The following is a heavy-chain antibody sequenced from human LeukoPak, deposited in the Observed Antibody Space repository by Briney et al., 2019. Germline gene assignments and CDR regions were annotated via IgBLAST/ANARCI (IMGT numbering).Heavy chain of an antibody. V-gene: IGHV4-39*01. D-gene: IGHD4-23*01. Sequence: SETLSLTCTVSGGSIRSSSYYWGWIRQPPGKGLEWIGTIYYTGSTYYNPSLKSRVTISVDTSKNQFSLKLSSVTAADTAVYYCARHRWYYFDYWGQGTLVTVSS. CDR1: GGSIRSSSYY. J-gene: IGHJ4*02. CDR2: IYYTGST. CDR3: ARHRWYYFDY.